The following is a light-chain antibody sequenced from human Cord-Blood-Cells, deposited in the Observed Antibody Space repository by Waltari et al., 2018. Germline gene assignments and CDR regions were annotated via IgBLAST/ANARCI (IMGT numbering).Light chain of an antibody. V-gene: IGKV3-11*01. Sequence: EIVLTQSPATLSLSPGERATLSCRASQSVSSYLAWYQQKPVQAPRLLIYDAYNRATGIPDRFSGSGSGTDFTLTISSLEPEDFAVYYCQQRSNWLFTFGPGTKVDIK. CDR3: QQRSNWLFT. CDR1: QSVSSY. J-gene: IGKJ3*01. CDR2: DAY.